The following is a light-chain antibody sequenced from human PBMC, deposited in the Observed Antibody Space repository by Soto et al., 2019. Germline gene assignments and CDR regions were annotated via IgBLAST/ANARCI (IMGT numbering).Light chain of an antibody. CDR2: GAS. Sequence: EIVLTQSPGPLSLSQGERATLSCRDSQSVTNNYLAWYQQKAGQAPRLLIYGASSRATGIPDRFSGSGSGTDFTLTISRLEPEDFAVYYCQQSDSSSYTFGQGTKVDIK. CDR1: QSVTNNY. CDR3: QQSDSSSYT. V-gene: IGKV3-20*01. J-gene: IGKJ2*01.